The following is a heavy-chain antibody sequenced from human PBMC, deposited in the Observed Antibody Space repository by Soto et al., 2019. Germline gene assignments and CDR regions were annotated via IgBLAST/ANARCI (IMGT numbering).Heavy chain of an antibody. Sequence: ASVKVSCKASGYTFTGYYIHWVRRAPGQGLEWVGWINPNSGVTHSAQKFQGRVTMTRDTSITTAYMELSRLTSDDTAVYYCARVGAYCVGTSCLEENWFDPWGQGTLVTVSS. CDR2: INPNSGVT. J-gene: IGHJ5*02. V-gene: IGHV1-2*02. CDR3: ARVGAYCVGTSCLEENWFDP. CDR1: GYTFTGYY. D-gene: IGHD2-21*01.